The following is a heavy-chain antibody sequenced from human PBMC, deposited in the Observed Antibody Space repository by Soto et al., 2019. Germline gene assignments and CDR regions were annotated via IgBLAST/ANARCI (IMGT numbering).Heavy chain of an antibody. CDR2: ISYDGSET. V-gene: IGHV3-30*03. J-gene: IGHJ4*02. D-gene: IGHD4-4*01. CDR3: AITSVADASFDY. CDR1: GFMFSNNG. Sequence: PGGSLRLSCAGSGFMFSNNGMHWVRRAPGKGLEWVAFISYDGSETFYADSVKGRSTISRDNSKSTLFLHMSSLKNEDTAVYYCAITSVADASFDYWGQGTLVTVSS.